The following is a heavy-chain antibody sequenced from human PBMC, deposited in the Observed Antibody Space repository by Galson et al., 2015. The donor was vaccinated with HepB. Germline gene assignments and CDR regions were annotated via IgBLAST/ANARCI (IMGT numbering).Heavy chain of an antibody. CDR3: ARGGYSYGWYYYYYGMDV. CDR2: TYYRSKWYN. Sequence: CAISGDSVSSNSAAWNWIRQSPSRGLEWLGRTYYRSKWYNDYAVSVKSRITINPDTSKNQFSLQLNSVTPEDTAVYYCARGGYSYGWYYYYYGMDVWGQGTTVTVSS. J-gene: IGHJ6*02. CDR1: GDSVSSNSAA. V-gene: IGHV6-1*01. D-gene: IGHD5-18*01.